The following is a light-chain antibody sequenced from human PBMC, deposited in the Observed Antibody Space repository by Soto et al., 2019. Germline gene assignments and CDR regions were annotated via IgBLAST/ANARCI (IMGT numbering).Light chain of an antibody. J-gene: IGKJ1*01. Sequence: DIQLTQSPSFLSASVGDRVTITCRASQGISNYLAWYQQKAGKAPNLLIYAASTLQSGVPSRFSGSGSGTEFTIEIRRLKNQDFANYYCQKHNIYPGKFVQGTKEDIK. V-gene: IGKV1-9*01. CDR2: AAS. CDR1: QGISNY. CDR3: QKHNIYPGK.